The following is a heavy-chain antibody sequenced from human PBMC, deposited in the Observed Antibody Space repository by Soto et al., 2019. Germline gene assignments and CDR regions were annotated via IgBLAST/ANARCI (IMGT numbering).Heavy chain of an antibody. D-gene: IGHD6-6*01. CDR3: ASREEARPF. CDR2: IHRSRGT. J-gene: IGHJ4*02. Sequence: QVQLQESGPGLVSPLGTLSLTYAVSGGSINTDSWWTWVRQPPGKGLEWIGEIHRSRGTNYNSSLKSRVTISIDRSTNHFSLRLYSVTAADTAVYYCASREEARPFWGQGTLVTVSS. V-gene: IGHV4-4*02. CDR1: GGSINTDSW.